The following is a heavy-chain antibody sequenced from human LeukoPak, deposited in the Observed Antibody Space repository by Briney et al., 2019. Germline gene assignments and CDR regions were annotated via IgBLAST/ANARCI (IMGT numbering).Heavy chain of an antibody. D-gene: IGHD3-10*02. CDR2: ISYDGSNK. J-gene: IGHJ3*02. CDR1: GFTFSSYG. CDR3: AKGGYYVDAFDI. Sequence: PGGSLRLSCAASGFTFSSYGMHWVRQAPGKGLEWVAVISYDGSNKYYADSVKGRFTISRDNSKNTLYLQINSLRAEDTAVYYCAKGGYYVDAFDIWGQGTMVTVSS. V-gene: IGHV3-30*18.